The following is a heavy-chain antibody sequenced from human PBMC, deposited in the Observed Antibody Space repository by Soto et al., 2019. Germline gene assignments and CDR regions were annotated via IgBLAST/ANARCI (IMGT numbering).Heavy chain of an antibody. D-gene: IGHD3-10*01. J-gene: IGHJ6*02. CDR3: ARAGGFNIEDDYYYYGVDV. CDR2: ISYDGFNK. V-gene: IGHV3-30*19. CDR1: GFAFGTYG. Sequence: QVHLVESGGGVVQPGRSLRLSCAATGFAFGTYGMHWVRRAPGKGLEWLAVISYDGFNKNHEDSVQGRFTICRDNSKSTLALRMDSLRVEDTAVYYCARAGGFNIEDDYYYYGVDVWGQSTPVTVSS.